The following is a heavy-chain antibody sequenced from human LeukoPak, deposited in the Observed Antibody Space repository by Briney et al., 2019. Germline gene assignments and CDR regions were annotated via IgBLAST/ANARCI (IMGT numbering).Heavy chain of an antibody. CDR3: ARKSSPIDI. CDR2: IRYDGIVT. CDR1: EFTFSNYW. J-gene: IGHJ3*02. Sequence: GGSLRLSCVASEFTFSNYWIHWVRQPPGKGLVWVSRIRYDGIVTNYADSVEGRFTISRDNAKNSLYLQMNSLRAEDTAVYYCARKSSPIDIWGQGTMVTVSS. V-gene: IGHV3-74*01.